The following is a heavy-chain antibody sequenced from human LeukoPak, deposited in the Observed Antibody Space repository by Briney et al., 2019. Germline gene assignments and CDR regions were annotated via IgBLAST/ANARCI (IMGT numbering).Heavy chain of an antibody. Sequence: SETLSLTCAVYGGSFSGYYWSWIRQPPGKGLEWIGEINHSGSTNYNPSLKSRVTISVDTSKNQFSLKLSSVTAADTAVYYCASSDLVTTAYYYYGMDVWGQGTTVTVSS. CDR1: GGSFSGYY. J-gene: IGHJ6*02. CDR2: INHSGST. CDR3: ASSDLVTTAYYYYGMDV. V-gene: IGHV4-34*01. D-gene: IGHD2-21*02.